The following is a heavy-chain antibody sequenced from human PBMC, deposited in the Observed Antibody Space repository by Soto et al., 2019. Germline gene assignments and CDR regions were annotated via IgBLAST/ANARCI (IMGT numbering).Heavy chain of an antibody. V-gene: IGHV2-5*02. Sequence: GLDLEWLALTYWDDDHRYSPSLKTRLTVTKDTSKNQVVLAMANMDPVDTATYYCVRSTSENFWSGPFDYWGPGIVVTVSS. CDR2: TYWDDDH. D-gene: IGHD3-3*01. J-gene: IGHJ4*02. CDR3: VRSTSENFWSGPFDY.